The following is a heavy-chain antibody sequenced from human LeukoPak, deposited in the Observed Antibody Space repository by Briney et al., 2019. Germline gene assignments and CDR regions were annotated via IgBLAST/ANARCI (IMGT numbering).Heavy chain of an antibody. CDR1: GYTFTSYD. D-gene: IGHD4-17*01. Sequence: ASVKVSCKASGYTFTSYDINWVRQATGQGLEWMGWMNPNSGNTGYAQKFQGRVTMTRNTSISTAYMELSSLRSEDTAVYYCTIPNPYSDLLALDYWGQGTLVTVSS. CDR2: MNPNSGNT. CDR3: TIPNPYSDLLALDY. V-gene: IGHV1-8*01. J-gene: IGHJ4*02.